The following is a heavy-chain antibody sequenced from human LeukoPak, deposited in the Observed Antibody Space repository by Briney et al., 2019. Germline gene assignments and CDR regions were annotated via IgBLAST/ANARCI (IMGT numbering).Heavy chain of an antibody. CDR3: ARGGLQYYLDY. D-gene: IGHD5-24*01. Sequence: SETLSLTCTVSGGSISSGDYYWSWIRQPPGKGLEWIGYIYYSGSTYYNPSLKSRVTISVDTSKNQFSLKLSSVTAADTAVYYCARGGLQYYLDYWGQGTLVTVSS. CDR2: IYYSGST. V-gene: IGHV4-30-4*01. J-gene: IGHJ4*02. CDR1: GGSISSGDYY.